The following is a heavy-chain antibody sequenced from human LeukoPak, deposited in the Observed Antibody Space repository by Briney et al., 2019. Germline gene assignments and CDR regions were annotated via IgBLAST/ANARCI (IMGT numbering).Heavy chain of an antibody. CDR2: IHTSGST. J-gene: IGHJ4*02. D-gene: IGHD6-19*01. V-gene: IGHV4-4*07. CDR3: ARRDISSGWSFNY. Sequence: SETLSLTCTVSGGSISNYHWSWIRRPAGKGLERICQIHTSGSTNYNPPLKSRVTMSIDTTEDQVSLTIRSVTAADTAFYYCARRDISSGWSFNYWGQGTLVTVSS. CDR1: GGSISNYH.